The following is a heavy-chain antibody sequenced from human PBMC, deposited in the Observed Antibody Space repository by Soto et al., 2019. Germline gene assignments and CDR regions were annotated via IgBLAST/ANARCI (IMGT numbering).Heavy chain of an antibody. CDR3: ASEKTSYGMDV. Sequence: QVQLVQSGAEVKKPGASVKVSCKASGYTFTGYDINWVRQATGQGLEWMGWMNPNSGNTGYAQKFQGRVTMTRNTSISTAYMELSTLRSEETAVYYCASEKTSYGMDVWGQGTTVTVSS. CDR1: GYTFTGYD. J-gene: IGHJ6*02. V-gene: IGHV1-8*01. CDR2: MNPNSGNT.